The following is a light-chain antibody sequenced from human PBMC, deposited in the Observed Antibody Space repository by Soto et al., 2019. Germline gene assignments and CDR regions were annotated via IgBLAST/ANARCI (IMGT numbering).Light chain of an antibody. J-gene: IGKJ4*01. CDR1: QSISSW. CDR2: EAS. Sequence: IHMTQSPATLSASVGDRVTITCRASQSISSWLAWYQQKPGKAPKLLIHEASRLESGVPSRFSGSESGTEFTLTISGLHAEDSATYYCQQYTNFPLTFGGGTKVDIK. CDR3: QQYTNFPLT. V-gene: IGKV1-5*01.